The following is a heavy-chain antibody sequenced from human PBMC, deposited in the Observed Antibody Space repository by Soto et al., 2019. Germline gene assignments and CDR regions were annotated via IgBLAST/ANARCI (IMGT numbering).Heavy chain of an antibody. CDR2: ISSSSSYI. V-gene: IGHV3-21*01. J-gene: IGHJ3*02. D-gene: IGHD2-15*01. CDR1: GFTFSSYS. Sequence: GGSLRLSCAASGFTFSSYSMNWVRQAPGKGLEWVSSISSSSSYIYYADSVKGRFTISRDKAKNSLYLQMNSLRAEDTAVYYCERDHWNCSGGSCRSYAFDIWGQGTMVTVSS. CDR3: ERDHWNCSGGSCRSYAFDI.